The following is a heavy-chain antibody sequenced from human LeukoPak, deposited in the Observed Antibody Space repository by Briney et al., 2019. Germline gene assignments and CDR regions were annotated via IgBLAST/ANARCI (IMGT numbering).Heavy chain of an antibody. V-gene: IGHV4-34*01. CDR1: GGSFSGYY. CDR3: ASGVVVPARTMYFDY. Sequence: PSETLSLTCAVYGGSFSGYYWSWIRQPPGKGLEWIGEINHSGSTNYNPSPKSRVTISVDTSKNQFSLKLSSVTAADTAVYYCASGVVVPARTMYFDYWGQGTLVTVSS. CDR2: INHSGST. J-gene: IGHJ4*02. D-gene: IGHD2-2*01.